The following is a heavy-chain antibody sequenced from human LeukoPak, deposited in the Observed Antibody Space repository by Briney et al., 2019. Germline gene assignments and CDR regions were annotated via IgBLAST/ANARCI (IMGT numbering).Heavy chain of an antibody. Sequence: GGSLRLSCAASGFTFSSYNMNWVRQAPGKGLEWVSYISSTTITIYYADSVKGRFTISRDNAKNSLYLQVNSLRAEDTAVYYCARGLFGGYYFDYWGQGTLVTVSS. J-gene: IGHJ4*02. V-gene: IGHV3-48*04. CDR1: GFTFSSYN. D-gene: IGHD3-10*01. CDR2: ISSTTITI. CDR3: ARGLFGGYYFDY.